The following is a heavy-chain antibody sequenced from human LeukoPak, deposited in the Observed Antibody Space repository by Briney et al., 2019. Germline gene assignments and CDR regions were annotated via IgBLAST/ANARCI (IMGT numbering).Heavy chain of an antibody. J-gene: IGHJ4*02. D-gene: IGHD2-21*02. CDR2: ISFDGGIQ. V-gene: IGHV3-30-3*01. CDR1: GFTFSSYS. CDR3: VREDTPATANY. Sequence: PGGSLRLSCAASGFTFSSYSLHWVRQAPGKGLEWVAVISFDGGIQKYADSVRGRFTISRDNSKNTLYLQMHSLRPGDTAVYYCVREDTPATANYWGQGTLVTISS.